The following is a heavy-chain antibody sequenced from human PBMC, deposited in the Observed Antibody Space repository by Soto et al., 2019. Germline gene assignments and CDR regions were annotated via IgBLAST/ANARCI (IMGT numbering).Heavy chain of an antibody. J-gene: IGHJ4*02. D-gene: IGHD3-16*01. CDR3: ARVVWGSVDY. Sequence: SETLSLTCTVSGDSISTFYWGWMRQSPGKELEWIGYVYYTGSTNYNPSLKSRVTISVDRSKNQFSLKLSSVTAADTAVYYCARVVWGSVDYWGQGTLVTVSS. CDR1: GDSISTFY. V-gene: IGHV4-59*01. CDR2: VYYTGST.